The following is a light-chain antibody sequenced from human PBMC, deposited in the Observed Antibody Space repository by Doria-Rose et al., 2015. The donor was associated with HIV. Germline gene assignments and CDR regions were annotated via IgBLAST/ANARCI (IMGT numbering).Light chain of an antibody. CDR2: DGS. CDR1: QSFSSTC. CDR3: LQYGTSWT. Sequence: TQSPDTLSLSPGERATLSCRASQSFSSTCLAWYQQKPGQAPSLLIYDGSTRATGIPDRFSASGSGTDFTLTINRLEPEDFAPYYCLQYGTSWTFGQGTKVEI. J-gene: IGKJ1*01. V-gene: IGKV3-20*01.